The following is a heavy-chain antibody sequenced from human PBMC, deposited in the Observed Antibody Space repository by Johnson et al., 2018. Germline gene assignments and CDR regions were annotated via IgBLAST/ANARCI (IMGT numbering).Heavy chain of an antibody. CDR2: ISYDGSNK. V-gene: IGHV3-30*18. J-gene: IGHJ3*02. Sequence: QVQLVESGGGVVQPGRSXRLSCAASGFTFSSYGMHWVRQAPGKGLEWVAVISYDGSNKYYADSVKGRFTISRDNSKNTLYLQMNSLRAEDTAVYYCAKASRRVYSYGPQPGDAFDIWGQGTMVTVSS. CDR1: GFTFSSYG. CDR3: AKASRRVYSYGPQPGDAFDI. D-gene: IGHD5-18*01.